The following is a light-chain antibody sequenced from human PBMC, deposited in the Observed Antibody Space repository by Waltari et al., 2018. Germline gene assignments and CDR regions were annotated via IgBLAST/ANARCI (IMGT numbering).Light chain of an antibody. J-gene: IGLJ3*02. CDR2: CDY. V-gene: IGLV1-44*01. CDR1: PFTMGSNP. CDR3: SSWDDRLSGVV. Sequence: SVLTQPPSASGTPGQTVTISCSGSPFTMGSNPVKGYQQPPGTAPKLLLSCDYQRPSGVPDRFSASKSGTSDSLAISGLQSEDEADYYCSSWDDRLSGVVFGEGTKLTVL.